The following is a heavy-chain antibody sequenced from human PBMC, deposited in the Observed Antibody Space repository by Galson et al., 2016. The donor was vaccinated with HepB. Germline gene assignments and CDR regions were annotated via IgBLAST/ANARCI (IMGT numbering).Heavy chain of an antibody. V-gene: IGHV6-1*01. CDR3: ARVVELGRGFHV. CDR1: GDSVSNNHAA. D-gene: IGHD3-10*01. CDR2: TYYRSYWQN. Sequence: CAISGDSVSNNHAAWNWVRQSPSRGLEWLGRTYYRSYWQNEYEDSVKSRITINPDTSKNQVSLQVNSMTPEDTAVYYCARVVELGRGFHVWGQGTTVTVSS. J-gene: IGHJ6*02.